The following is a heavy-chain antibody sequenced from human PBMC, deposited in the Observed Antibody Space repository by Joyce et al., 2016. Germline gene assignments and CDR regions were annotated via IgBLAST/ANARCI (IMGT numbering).Heavy chain of an antibody. D-gene: IGHD2-8*02. V-gene: IGHV5-51*01. J-gene: IGHJ6*02. CDR2: TYPGDSDT. CDR1: GYNLANYW. Sequence: EVQLVQSGAEVKKPGESLRISCKGSGYNLANYWIAWVRQMPGKGLEWMWITYPGDSDTRYSPSFQGQVRIAADKSVSTAYLLWSSLKASDTAMYYCARVDCGGECYTGYYYYGMDVWGQGTTVTVSS. CDR3: ARVDCGGECYTGYYYYGMDV.